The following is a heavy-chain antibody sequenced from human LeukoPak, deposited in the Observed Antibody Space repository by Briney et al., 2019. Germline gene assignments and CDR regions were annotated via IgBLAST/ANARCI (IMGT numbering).Heavy chain of an antibody. Sequence: ASVKVSCKASGYTFSSNAINWVRQAPGQGLEWTGWIDTNTGNPTYAQGFTGQFVFSLDTSVSTAYLQISSLKAEDTAEYFCARGYDSSGYFSDWGQGTLVTVSS. D-gene: IGHD3-22*01. J-gene: IGHJ4*02. V-gene: IGHV7-4-1*02. CDR1: GYTFSSNA. CDR2: IDTNTGNP. CDR3: ARGYDSSGYFSD.